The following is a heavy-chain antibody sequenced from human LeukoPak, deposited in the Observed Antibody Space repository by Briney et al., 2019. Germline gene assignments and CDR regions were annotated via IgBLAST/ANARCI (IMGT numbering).Heavy chain of an antibody. CDR1: GFTFSSYG. Sequence: GGSLRLSCAASGFTFSSYGMHWVRQAPGKGLEWVSVIYSGGSTYYADSVKGRFTISRDNSKNTLYLQMNSLRAEDTAVYYCARDMGYSGYHPWGQGTLVTVSS. V-gene: IGHV3-66*01. D-gene: IGHD5-12*01. CDR2: IYSGGST. J-gene: IGHJ5*02. CDR3: ARDMGYSGYHP.